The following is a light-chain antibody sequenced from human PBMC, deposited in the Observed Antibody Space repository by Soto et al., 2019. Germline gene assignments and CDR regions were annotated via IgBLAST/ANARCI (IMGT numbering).Light chain of an antibody. CDR1: SSDVGDYNY. Sequence: QSVLTQPPSASGSPGQSVTISCTGTSSDVGDYNYVSWYQQHPGKAPKLMIYEVSKRPSGVPDRFSGSKSGNTASLTVSGLQAEDEADYYCSSYAGSNNWVFVGGTKLTVL. J-gene: IGLJ3*02. CDR2: EVS. CDR3: SSYAGSNNWV. V-gene: IGLV2-8*01.